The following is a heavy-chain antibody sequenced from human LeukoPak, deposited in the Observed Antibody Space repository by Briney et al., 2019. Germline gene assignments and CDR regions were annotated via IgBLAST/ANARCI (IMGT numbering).Heavy chain of an antibody. V-gene: IGHV4-30-4*01. CDR2: IYYSGST. CDR3: AREKSNYVAHWFDP. D-gene: IGHD4-11*01. CDR1: GGSISSGDYY. J-gene: IGHJ5*02. Sequence: SETLSLTCTVSGGSISSGDYYWSWIRQPPGKGLEWIGYIYYSGSTYYNPSLKSRVTISVDTSKNQFSLKLSSVTAADTAVYYCAREKSNYVAHWFDPWGQGTLVTVSS.